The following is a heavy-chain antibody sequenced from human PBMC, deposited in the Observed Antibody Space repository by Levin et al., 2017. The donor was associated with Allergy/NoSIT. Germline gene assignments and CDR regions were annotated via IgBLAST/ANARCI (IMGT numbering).Heavy chain of an antibody. V-gene: IGHV4-59*01. CDR2: IYYSGST. CDR3: ARDRTIAAAGGGHYYYGMDV. D-gene: IGHD6-13*01. Sequence: NASETLSLTCTVSGGSITNYYWSWIRQPPGKGLEWIGYIYYSGSTNYNPSLKSRVTISVDTSKNQFSLKLSSVTAADSAVYYCARDRTIAAAGGGHYYYGMDVWGQGTTVTVSS. J-gene: IGHJ6*02. CDR1: GGSITNYY.